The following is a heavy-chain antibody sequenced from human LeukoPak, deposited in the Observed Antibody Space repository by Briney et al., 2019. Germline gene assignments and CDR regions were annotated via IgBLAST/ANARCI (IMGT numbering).Heavy chain of an antibody. CDR2: IYYSGSS. CDR3: ARDTGQLWLRNYYYGMDV. J-gene: IGHJ6*02. CDR1: GGSISSYY. Sequence: SETLSLTCTVSGGSISSYYWSWIRQPPGKGLEWIGYIYYSGSSNYNPSLKSRVTISVDTYKNQFSLKLSSVSAADTAVYYCARDTGQLWLRNYYYGMDVWGQGTTVTVSS. D-gene: IGHD5-18*01. V-gene: IGHV4-59*01.